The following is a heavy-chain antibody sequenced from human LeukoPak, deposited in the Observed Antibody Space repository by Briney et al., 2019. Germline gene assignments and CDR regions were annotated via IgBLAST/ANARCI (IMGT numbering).Heavy chain of an antibody. CDR3: ARGYSYGSIRIMDV. Sequence: KPSETLSLTCTVSGGSISSGSYYWSWIRQPAGKGLEWIGHIYTSGSTNYNPSLKSRVTISVDRSKNQFSLKLSSVTAADTAVYYCARGYSYGSIRIMDVWGKGTTVTVSS. D-gene: IGHD5-18*01. V-gene: IGHV4-61*09. CDR2: IYTSGST. J-gene: IGHJ6*03. CDR1: GGSISSGSYY.